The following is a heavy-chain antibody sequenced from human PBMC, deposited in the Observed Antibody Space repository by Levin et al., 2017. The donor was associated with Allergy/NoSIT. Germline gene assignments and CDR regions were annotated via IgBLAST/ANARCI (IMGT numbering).Heavy chain of an antibody. CDR3: ARDLQTGRNYYSYMDV. D-gene: IGHD1-14*01. CDR1: GFTFKNYA. V-gene: IGHV3-30-3*01. Sequence: SCAASGFTFKNYAIVWVRQAPGKGLEWVALISNDGSNKYFADSVKGRFTISRVNSENTVNLQMTSLKLEDTAVYYCARDLQTGRNYYSYMDVWGKGTTVTVSS. CDR2: ISNDGSNK. J-gene: IGHJ6*03.